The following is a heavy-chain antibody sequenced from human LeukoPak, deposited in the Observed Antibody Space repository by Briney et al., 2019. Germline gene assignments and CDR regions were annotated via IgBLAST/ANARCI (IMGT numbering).Heavy chain of an antibody. Sequence: SETLSLTCAVYGGSFSGYYWSWIRQPPGKGLEWIGEIDHRGSTNYNPSLKSRVTISVDTSKNQFSLKLSSVTAADTAVYYCARYIPPYYYDSSGYYHAFDIWGQGTMVTVSS. V-gene: IGHV4-34*01. J-gene: IGHJ3*02. CDR3: ARYIPPYYYDSSGYYHAFDI. D-gene: IGHD3-22*01. CDR1: GGSFSGYY. CDR2: IDHRGST.